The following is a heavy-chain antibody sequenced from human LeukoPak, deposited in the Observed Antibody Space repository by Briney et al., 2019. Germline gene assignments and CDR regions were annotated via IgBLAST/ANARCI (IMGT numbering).Heavy chain of an antibody. D-gene: IGHD3-10*01. CDR1: GFTVNRNY. CDR2: IYSGGTT. V-gene: IGHV3-66*01. CDR3: ARKSDSLLVREGDC. J-gene: IGHJ4*02. Sequence: GGSLRLSCAASGFTVNRNYMIWVRQAPGEGLECVSVIYSGGTTWYADSVKGRFTISRDTNTLYLQMNSLRAEDTAVYYCARKSDSLLVREGDCWGQGTLVTVSS.